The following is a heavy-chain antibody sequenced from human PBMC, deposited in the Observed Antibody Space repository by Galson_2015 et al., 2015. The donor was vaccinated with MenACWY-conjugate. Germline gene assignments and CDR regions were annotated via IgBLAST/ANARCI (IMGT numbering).Heavy chain of an antibody. CDR2: ISSSSSYT. V-gene: IGHV3-11*06. J-gene: IGHJ6*02. CDR3: ARDLMTTVVTSVYYGMDV. CDR1: GFTFSDYY. D-gene: IGHD4-23*01. Sequence: SLRLSCAASGFTFSDYYMSWIRQAPGKGLEWVSYISSSSSYTNYADSVKGRFTISRDNAKNSLYLQMNSLRAEDTAVYYCARDLMTTVVTSVYYGMDVWGQGTTVTVSS.